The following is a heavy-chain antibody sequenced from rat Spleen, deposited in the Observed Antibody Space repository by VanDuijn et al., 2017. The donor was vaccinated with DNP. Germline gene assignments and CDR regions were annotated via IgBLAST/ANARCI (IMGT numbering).Heavy chain of an antibody. V-gene: IGHV5S10*01. CDR3: TNQGFAY. Sequence: EVQLVESGGGLVQPGRSLKLSCAASGFTFSDYNMAWVRQAPKSGLEWVATISYDGGSTYYRDSVKGRFTISRDNAKSSLYLQMDSLRSEDTATYYCTNQGFAYWGQGTLVTVSS. J-gene: IGHJ3*01. CDR2: ISYDGGST. CDR1: GFTFSDYN.